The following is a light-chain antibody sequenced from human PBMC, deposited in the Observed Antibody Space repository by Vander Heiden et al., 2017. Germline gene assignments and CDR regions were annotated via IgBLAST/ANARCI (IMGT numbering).Light chain of an antibody. CDR3: QQSYTTPT. CDR1: QNMGSD. Sequence: DTQMTQSPSSLSASVGDRVTVTFRASQNMGSDLNWYQQKPGKAPKLLIYGASNLQSGVPSRFSGSGFETDFTLTISSLQPDDFATYYCQQSYTTPTFGQGTNLRIK. J-gene: IGKJ2*01. V-gene: IGKV1-39*01. CDR2: GAS.